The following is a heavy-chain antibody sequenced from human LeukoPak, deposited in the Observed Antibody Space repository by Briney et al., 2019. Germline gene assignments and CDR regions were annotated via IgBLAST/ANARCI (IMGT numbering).Heavy chain of an antibody. CDR1: GGSISTYY. CDR3: ARLLGGDPYYMDV. D-gene: IGHD3-3*01. Sequence: SETLSLTCTVSGGSISTYYWTWIRQPPGKGLEWIGYLYYSGTTDYNPSLKSRVTISGDTSKNQFSLKLNSVTAADTAVYYCARLLGGDPYYMDVWGEGTTVTVSS. V-gene: IGHV4-59*01. J-gene: IGHJ6*03. CDR2: LYYSGTT.